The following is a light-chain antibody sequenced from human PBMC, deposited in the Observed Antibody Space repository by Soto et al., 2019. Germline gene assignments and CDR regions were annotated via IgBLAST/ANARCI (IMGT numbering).Light chain of an antibody. Sequence: HSVLTQPRSVSGSPGQSVTISCTATGSDVGDSSHVSWYQLHPGKAPKLMIYEVNNRPSGVPDRFSGSKSGSTASLTISGLQAEDEAEYYCCLSPGSLTWLFGGGTKVTVL. CDR1: GSDVGDSSH. V-gene: IGLV2-11*01. CDR2: EVN. CDR3: CLSPGSLTWL. J-gene: IGLJ3*02.